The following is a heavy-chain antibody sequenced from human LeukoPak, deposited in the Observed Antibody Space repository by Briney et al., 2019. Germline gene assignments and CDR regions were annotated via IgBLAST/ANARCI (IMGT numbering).Heavy chain of an antibody. CDR3: ARIGYSSSSFDY. CDR1: GFTFTNYW. D-gene: IGHD6-6*01. J-gene: IGHJ4*02. V-gene: IGHV3-7*05. CDR2: IKQDGGQK. Sequence: GGSLRLSCAASGFTFTNYWMSWVSQAPGKGLEWVANIKQDGGQKYYVDSVKGRFTISRDNAKNSVYLQMNSLRVEDTAVYFCARIGYSSSSFDYWGQGTLVTVSS.